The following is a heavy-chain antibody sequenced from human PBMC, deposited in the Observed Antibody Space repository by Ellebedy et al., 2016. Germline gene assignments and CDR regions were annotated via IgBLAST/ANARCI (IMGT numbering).Heavy chain of an antibody. J-gene: IGHJ4*02. CDR3: ARIGGSYSGDY. CDR1: GFTVSSNY. V-gene: IGHV3-66*01. D-gene: IGHD1-26*01. Sequence: GESLKISCAASGFTVSSNYMSWVRQAPGKGLEWVSVIYSGGSTYYADSVKGRFTISRDNSKNTPYLQMNSLRAEDTAVYYCARIGGSYSGDYWGQGTLVTVSS. CDR2: IYSGGST.